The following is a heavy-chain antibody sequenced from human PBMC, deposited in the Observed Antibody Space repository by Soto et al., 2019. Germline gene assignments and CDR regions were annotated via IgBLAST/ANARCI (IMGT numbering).Heavy chain of an antibody. CDR3: ARTDYDSSHYYYYGMDV. J-gene: IGHJ6*02. CDR1: GYTFTSYD. V-gene: IGHV1-46*01. Sequence: ASVKVSCKASGYTFTSYDMHWVRQAPGQGLEWMGIINPSGGSTSYAQKFQGRVTMTRDTSTSTVYMELSSLRSEDTAVYYCARTDYDSSHYYYYGMDVGGQGTTVTVSS. D-gene: IGHD3-22*01. CDR2: INPSGGST.